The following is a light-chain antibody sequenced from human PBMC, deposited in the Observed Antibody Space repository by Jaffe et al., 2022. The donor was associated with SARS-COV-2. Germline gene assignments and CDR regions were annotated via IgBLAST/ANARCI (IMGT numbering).Light chain of an antibody. CDR2: DND. V-gene: IGLV1-51*01. CDR1: SSNIGKNY. J-gene: IGLJ3*02. Sequence: QSVLTQPPSVSAAPGQKVTISCSGSSSNIGKNYVSWYQHLPGTAPKLLIYDNDKRPSGIPDRFSGSKSGTSATLGITGLQIGDEADYYCATWDSRLSAEVIGGGTKLTVL. CDR3: ATWDSRLSAEV.